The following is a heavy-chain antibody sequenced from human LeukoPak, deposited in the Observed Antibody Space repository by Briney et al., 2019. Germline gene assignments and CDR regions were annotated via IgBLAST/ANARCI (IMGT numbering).Heavy chain of an antibody. Sequence: ASVKVSCKASGYTFAGYYMHWVRQAPGQGLEWMGWINPNSGGTTYAQKFQGRVTMTRDTSISTAYMELSRLRSDDTAVYYCAKDRKRIAVAGVFDYWGQGTLVTVSS. V-gene: IGHV1-2*02. CDR3: AKDRKRIAVAGVFDY. CDR1: GYTFAGYY. J-gene: IGHJ4*02. CDR2: INPNSGGT. D-gene: IGHD6-19*01.